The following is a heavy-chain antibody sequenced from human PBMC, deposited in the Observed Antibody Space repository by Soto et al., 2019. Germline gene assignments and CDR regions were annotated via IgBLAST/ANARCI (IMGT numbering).Heavy chain of an antibody. V-gene: IGHV1-69*12. J-gene: IGHJ6*02. CDR2: INPIFGTA. CDR3: EENPENYYYGMDV. Sequence: QVQLVQSGAEVKKPGYSVKVSCKASEGTISSYAISWVRQAPGQGLEWMGGINPIFGTADYAQKFQGSVTITADESTSTAYVELSSLRSEDTAVYYCEENPENYYYGMDVWGQGTTVSVSS. CDR1: EGTISSYA.